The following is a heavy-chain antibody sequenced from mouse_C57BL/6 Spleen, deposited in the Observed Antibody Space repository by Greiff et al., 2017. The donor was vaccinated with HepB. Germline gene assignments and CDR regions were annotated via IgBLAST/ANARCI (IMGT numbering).Heavy chain of an antibody. V-gene: IGHV1-55*01. D-gene: IGHD1-1*01. CDR1: GYTFTSYW. Sequence: VQLQQPGAELVKPGASVKMSCKASGYTFTSYWITWVKQRPGQGLEWIGDIYPGSGSTNYNEKFKSKATLTVDTSSSTAYMQLSSLSSEDSAVYFCARSLFITTVVADYWGQGTTLTVSS. J-gene: IGHJ2*01. CDR3: ARSLFITTVVADY. CDR2: IYPGSGST.